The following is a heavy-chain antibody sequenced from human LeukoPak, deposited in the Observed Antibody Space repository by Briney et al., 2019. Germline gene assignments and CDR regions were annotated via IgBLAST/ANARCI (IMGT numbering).Heavy chain of an antibody. V-gene: IGHV4-34*01. CDR2: INHSGST. CDR3: ARFSSSWFLDAFDI. D-gene: IGHD6-13*01. Sequence: PSETLSLTCAVYGGSFSGYYWSWIRQPPGKGLEWIGEINHSGSTNYNPSLKRRVTISVDTSKNQFSLKLSSVTAADTAVYYCARFSSSWFLDAFDIWGQGTMVTVSS. J-gene: IGHJ3*02. CDR1: GGSFSGYY.